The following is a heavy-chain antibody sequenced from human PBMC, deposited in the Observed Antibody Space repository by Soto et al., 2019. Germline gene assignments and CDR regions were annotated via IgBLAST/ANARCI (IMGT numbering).Heavy chain of an antibody. CDR2: IHPGNSDT. CDR3: VAATYSSGWNG. V-gene: IGHV5-51*01. J-gene: IGHJ4*02. D-gene: IGHD6-19*01. Sequence: GESLKISCQGSGYSFTNYWIGWVRQMPGEGLEWMGIIHPGNSDTRYRPSFQGQVTISVDKSISTAYLQWSSLKASDTGMYYCVAATYSSGWNGWGQGTLVTVSS. CDR1: GYSFTNYW.